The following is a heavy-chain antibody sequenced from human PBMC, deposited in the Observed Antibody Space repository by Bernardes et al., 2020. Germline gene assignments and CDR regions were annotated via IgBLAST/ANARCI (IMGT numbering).Heavy chain of an antibody. J-gene: IGHJ2*01. D-gene: IGHD6-6*01. Sequence: ASVKVSCTASGYNFTSYVIIWVRQAPGQGLEWMGWISAYNGNTNYAQKLQGRVTISVDTSKNQFSLKLSSVTAADTAVYYCARGKGYIASRPGFFDLWGRGTLVTVSS. CDR2: ISAYNGNT. CDR1: GYNFTSYV. CDR3: ARGKGYIASRPGFFDL. V-gene: IGHV1-18*01.